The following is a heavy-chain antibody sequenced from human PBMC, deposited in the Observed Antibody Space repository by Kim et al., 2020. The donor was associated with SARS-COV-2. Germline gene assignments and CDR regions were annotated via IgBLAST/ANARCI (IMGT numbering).Heavy chain of an antibody. D-gene: IGHD2-15*01. J-gene: IGHJ4*02. CDR3: ARDRDIVVVVAAFTLDY. V-gene: IGHV3-33*05. CDR2: ISYDGSNK. Sequence: GGSLRLSCAASGFTFSSYGMHWVRQAPGKGLEWVAVISYDGSNKYYADSVKGRFTISRDNSKNTLYLQMNSLRAEDTAVYYCARDRDIVVVVAAFTLDYWGQGTLLTVSS. CDR1: GFTFSSYG.